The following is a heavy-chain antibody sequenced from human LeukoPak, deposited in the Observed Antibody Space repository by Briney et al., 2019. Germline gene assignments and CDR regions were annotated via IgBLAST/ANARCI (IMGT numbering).Heavy chain of an antibody. Sequence: GGSLRLSCAASGFTFSSYSMSWVRQAPGKGLEWVSGISGNDGGTTYYADSVKGRFSISRDDSKNTLYLQMNSLRVEDTAIYYCAKSRVATGTFYFDYWGQRTLVTVSS. CDR2: ISGNDGGTT. V-gene: IGHV3-23*01. D-gene: IGHD6-13*01. CDR1: GFTFSSYS. CDR3: AKSRVATGTFYFDY. J-gene: IGHJ4*02.